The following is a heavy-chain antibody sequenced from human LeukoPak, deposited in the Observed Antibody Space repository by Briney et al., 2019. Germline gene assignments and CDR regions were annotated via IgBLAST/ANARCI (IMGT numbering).Heavy chain of an antibody. D-gene: IGHD3-10*01. V-gene: IGHV4-38-2*01. CDR2: IYHSGST. Sequence: SETLSLTCAVSGYSISSGYDWGWIRQPPGKGLEWIGSIYHSGSTYYNPSLKSRVTISVDTSKNQFSLKLSSVTAADTAVYYCARVSMVRGVILDYWGQGTLVTVSS. J-gene: IGHJ4*02. CDR1: GYSISSGYD. CDR3: ARVSMVRGVILDY.